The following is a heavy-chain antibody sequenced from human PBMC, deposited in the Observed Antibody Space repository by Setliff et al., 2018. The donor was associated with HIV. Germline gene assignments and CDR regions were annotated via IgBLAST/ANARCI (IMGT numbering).Heavy chain of an antibody. V-gene: IGHV4-59*02. CDR3: ARDHELGAFDL. Sequence: PSETLSLTCRVSGMSVSGYYWSWIRQSPGKGLEWIGYIYHTGTTSYNPSLKSRVTIQIDRSNNHFSLNLRSATTADTAVYFCARDHELGAFDLWGQGTRGTV. CDR2: IYHTGTT. J-gene: IGHJ3*01. CDR1: GMSVSGYY. D-gene: IGHD1-26*01.